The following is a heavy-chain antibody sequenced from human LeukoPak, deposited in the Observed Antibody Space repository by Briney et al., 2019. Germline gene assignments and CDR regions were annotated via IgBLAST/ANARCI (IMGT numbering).Heavy chain of an antibody. D-gene: IGHD3-10*01. V-gene: IGHV3-9*03. CDR3: TMRLYASATPAALFDS. Sequence: PGRSLRLSSVLAGLSFAIVAMRCVRQAPGKGLEWVSGISWNSGSIGYADSVKGRFTLSRDNAKKSLYLQMNSLKADDLALYFCTMRLYASATPAALFDSRGHGDPVTVSS. CDR1: GLSFAIVA. CDR2: ISWNSGSI. J-gene: IGHJ5*01.